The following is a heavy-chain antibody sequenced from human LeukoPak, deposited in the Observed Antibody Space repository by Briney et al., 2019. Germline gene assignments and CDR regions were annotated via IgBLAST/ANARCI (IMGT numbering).Heavy chain of an antibody. J-gene: IGHJ4*02. V-gene: IGHV3-15*01. CDR3: TTDQSLELPGFDY. D-gene: IGHD1-7*01. Sequence: GGSLRLSCAASGFTFGNAWMSWVRQAPGKGLEWVGRIKSKTDGGTTDYAAPVKGRFTISRDDSKNTLYLQMNSLKTEDTAVYHCTTDQSLELPGFDYWGQGTLVTVSS. CDR1: GFTFGNAW. CDR2: IKSKTDGGTT.